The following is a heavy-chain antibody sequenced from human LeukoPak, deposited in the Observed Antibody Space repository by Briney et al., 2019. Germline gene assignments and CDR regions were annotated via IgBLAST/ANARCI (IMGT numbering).Heavy chain of an antibody. Sequence: GGPLRLSWAAPGFTFISYERNWFGQAPGKGRDWVSYISSSGSTIYYADSVKGRFTISRDNAKNSLYLQMNSLRAEDTAAYYCASQDYRYYFDYWGQGTLVTVSS. D-gene: IGHD4/OR15-4a*01. J-gene: IGHJ4*02. CDR2: ISSSGSTI. V-gene: IGHV3-48*03. CDR3: ASQDYRYYFDY. CDR1: GFTFISYE.